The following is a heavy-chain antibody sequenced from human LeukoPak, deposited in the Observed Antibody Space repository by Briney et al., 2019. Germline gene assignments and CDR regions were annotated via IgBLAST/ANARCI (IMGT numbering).Heavy chain of an antibody. CDR1: GFTFSSYG. Sequence: GGSLRLSCAASGFTFSSYGMHWVRQAPGKGLEWVSYISSSGSTIYYADSVKGRFTISRDNAKNSLYLQMNSLKAEDTAVYYCASLIAAAGRDYWGQGTLVTVSS. J-gene: IGHJ4*02. CDR2: ISSSGSTI. CDR3: ASLIAAAGRDY. D-gene: IGHD6-13*01. V-gene: IGHV3-48*04.